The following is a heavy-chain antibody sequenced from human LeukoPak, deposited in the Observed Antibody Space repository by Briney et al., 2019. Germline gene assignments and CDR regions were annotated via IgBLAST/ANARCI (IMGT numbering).Heavy chain of an antibody. CDR3: ARDLMGIAYRGAFYY. V-gene: IGHV3-30*03. CDR2: ISYDGSNK. D-gene: IGHD6-13*01. Sequence: PGRSLRLSCAAPGFTFSSYGMHWVRQAPGKGLEWVAVISYDGSNKYYADSVKGRFTISRDNAKNSLYLQMNSLRAEDTAVYYCARDLMGIAYRGAFYYWGQGTLVTVSS. J-gene: IGHJ4*02. CDR1: GFTFSSYG.